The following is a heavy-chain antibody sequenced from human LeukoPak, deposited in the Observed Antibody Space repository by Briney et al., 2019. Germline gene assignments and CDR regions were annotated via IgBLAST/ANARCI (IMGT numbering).Heavy chain of an antibody. V-gene: IGHV3-21*01. J-gene: IGHJ4*02. CDR1: GFTFSSYS. CDR2: ISSSSSYI. CDR3: ATPGIAAAGMVGY. D-gene: IGHD6-13*01. Sequence: GGSLRLSCAASGFTFSSYSMNWVRQAPGKGLEWVSSISSSSSYINYADSVKGRFTISRDNAKNSLYLQMNSLRAEDTAVYYCATPGIAAAGMVGYWGQGTLVTVSS.